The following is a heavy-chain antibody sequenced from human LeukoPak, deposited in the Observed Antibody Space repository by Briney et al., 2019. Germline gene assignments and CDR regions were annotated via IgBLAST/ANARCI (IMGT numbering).Heavy chain of an antibody. CDR2: IYSGGST. D-gene: IGHD3-22*01. V-gene: IGHV3-66*01. Sequence: GGSLRLSCAASGFTVSSNYMSWVRQAPGKGLEWVSVIYSGGSTYYADSVKGRFTISRDNSKNTLYLQMNSLRAEDTAVYYCAREVSVYYYDSSGYYYWGQGTLVTVSS. J-gene: IGHJ4*02. CDR3: AREVSVYYYDSSGYYY. CDR1: GFTVSSNY.